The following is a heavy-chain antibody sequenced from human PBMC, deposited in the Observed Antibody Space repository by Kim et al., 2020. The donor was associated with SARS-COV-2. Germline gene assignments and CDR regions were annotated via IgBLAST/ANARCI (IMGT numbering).Heavy chain of an antibody. V-gene: IGHV1-3*04. Sequence: ASVKVSCKASGYTFTNYAIHWVRQAPGQRLEWMGWINTGNGNTKYSQKFQGRFTIPLNRYRNTTHLQFRNIETSHTALYDCAKDHGWGYRFIYSW. CDR3: AKDHGWGYRFIYS. J-gene: IGHJ5*01. CDR1: GYTFTNYA. CDR2: INTGNGNT. D-gene: IGHD3-16*02.